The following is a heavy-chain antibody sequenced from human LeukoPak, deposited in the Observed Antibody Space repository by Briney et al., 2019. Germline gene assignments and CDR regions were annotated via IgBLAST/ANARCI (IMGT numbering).Heavy chain of an antibody. CDR3: TRAMTYFYGSVTYDWFDS. D-gene: IGHD3-10*01. J-gene: IGHJ5*01. V-gene: IGHV3-74*01. Sequence: GGSLRLSCAASGFTFSSYWMHWVRQTPGKGLMWVARIKSDGSTIYADSVQGRFTISRDNAKNMVYLQMNSLRADDTAIYYCTRAMTYFYGSVTYDWFDSWGQGTRVTVSP. CDR2: IKSDGST. CDR1: GFTFSSYW.